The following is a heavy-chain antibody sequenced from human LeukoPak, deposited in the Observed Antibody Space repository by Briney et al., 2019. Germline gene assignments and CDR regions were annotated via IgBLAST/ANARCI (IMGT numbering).Heavy chain of an antibody. CDR3: ATSDYGDYEYYFDY. CDR2: ISYDGSNK. CDR1: GFIFSSYA. D-gene: IGHD4-17*01. Sequence: PGRSLRLSCAASGFIFSSYAMHWVRQAPGKGLEWVAVISYDGSNKYYADSVKGRFTISRDNSKNTLYLQMNSLRAEDTAVYYCATSDYGDYEYYFDYWGQGTLVTVSS. J-gene: IGHJ4*02. V-gene: IGHV3-30-3*01.